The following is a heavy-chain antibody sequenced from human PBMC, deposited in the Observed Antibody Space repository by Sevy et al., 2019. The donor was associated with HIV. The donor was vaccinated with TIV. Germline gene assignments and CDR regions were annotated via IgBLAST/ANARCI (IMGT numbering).Heavy chain of an antibody. V-gene: IGHV3-48*02. D-gene: IGHD3-10*01. CDR1: GFTFSSYS. CDR3: ARDYKGDELAIDY. Sequence: GGSLRLSCAASGFTFSSYSMNWVRQAPGKGLEWVSYINGGGRSIYYEDSVKDRFTIPRDNAKNSLYLQMNSLRDEDTAVYYCARDYKGDELAIDYWGQGTLVTVSS. CDR2: INGGGRSI. J-gene: IGHJ4*02.